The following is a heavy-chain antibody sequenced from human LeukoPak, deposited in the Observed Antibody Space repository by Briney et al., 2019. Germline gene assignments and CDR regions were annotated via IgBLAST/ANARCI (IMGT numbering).Heavy chain of an antibody. D-gene: IGHD1-26*01. CDR2: MNPNSGNT. J-gene: IGHJ6*03. CDR3: ARDVGSGYYYYYMDV. Sequence: ASVKVSCKASGYTFTSYDINWVRQATGQGLEWMGWMNPNSGNTGYAQKFQGRVTMTRGTSTSTVYMELSSLRSEDTAVYYCARDVGSGYYYYYMDVWGKGTTVTISS. CDR1: GYTFTSYD. V-gene: IGHV1-8*01.